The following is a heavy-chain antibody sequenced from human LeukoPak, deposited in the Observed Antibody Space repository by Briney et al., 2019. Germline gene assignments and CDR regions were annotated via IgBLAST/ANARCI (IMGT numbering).Heavy chain of an antibody. D-gene: IGHD2-15*01. J-gene: IGHJ4*02. V-gene: IGHV4-39*01. Sequence: SETLFLTCTVSGGSIRSSSYYWGWIRQPPGKGLEWIGNIYYSGSTYYNPSLKSRVTISVDTSKNQFSLKLSSVTAADTAVYYCATGKDFVGVVAATLEYWGQETLVTVSS. CDR1: GGSIRSSSYY. CDR2: IYYSGST. CDR3: ATGKDFVGVVAATLEY.